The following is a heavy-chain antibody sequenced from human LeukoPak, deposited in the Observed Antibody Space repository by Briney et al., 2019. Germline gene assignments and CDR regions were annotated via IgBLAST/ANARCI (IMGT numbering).Heavy chain of an antibody. CDR1: GGSISSSGYY. V-gene: IGHV4-39*01. CDR2: IYYSGNT. CDR3: ARQGGYSYRILDY. D-gene: IGHD5-18*01. Sequence: SETLSLTGTVSGGSISSSGYYWGWIRQPPGKGLEWIGSIYYSGNTYYNAALKSRVTISVDTSKNQFSLKLSSVTAADTAVYYCARQGGYSYRILDYWGQGTLVTVSS. J-gene: IGHJ4*02.